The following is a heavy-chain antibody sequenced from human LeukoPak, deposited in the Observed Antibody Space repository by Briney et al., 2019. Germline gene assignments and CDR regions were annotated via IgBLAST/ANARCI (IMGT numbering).Heavy chain of an antibody. Sequence: GGSLRLSCAASRFRFSDFTMTWVRQAPGKGPEWVSAIGGCGGSTYYADSLGGRFTISRDNSKDMLYLQMNSLKVEDTATYYCGKEGGAWGQGTKVTVSS. CDR1: RFRFSDFT. CDR3: GKEGGA. CDR2: IGGCGGST. V-gene: IGHV3-23*01. D-gene: IGHD3-16*01. J-gene: IGHJ5*02.